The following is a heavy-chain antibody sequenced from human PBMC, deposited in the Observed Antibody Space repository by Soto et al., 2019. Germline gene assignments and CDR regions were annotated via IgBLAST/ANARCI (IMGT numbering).Heavy chain of an antibody. Sequence: PSETLSLTCTVSGGSISSGGYYWGWIRQHPGKGLEWIGYIYYSGSTYYNPSLKSRVTISVDTSKNQFSLKLSSVTAADPAVYYCARDAHFWSGYGYFDYWGQGTLVTVSS. D-gene: IGHD3-3*02. CDR2: IYYSGST. V-gene: IGHV4-31*03. CDR3: ARDAHFWSGYGYFDY. CDR1: GGSISSGGYY. J-gene: IGHJ4*02.